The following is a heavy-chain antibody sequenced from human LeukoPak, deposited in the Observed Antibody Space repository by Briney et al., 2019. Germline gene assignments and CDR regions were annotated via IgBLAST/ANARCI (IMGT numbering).Heavy chain of an antibody. V-gene: IGHV4-4*07. CDR3: ARVHYYDSSGYYLMGGAFDI. J-gene: IGHJ3*02. D-gene: IGHD3-22*01. CDR2: IYTSGST. Sequence: SETLSLTCTVSGGSISSYYWSWIRQPAGKGLAWIGRIYTSGSTNYNPSLKSRVTMSVDTSKSQFSLKLSSVTAADAAVYYCARVHYYDSSGYYLMGGAFDIWGQGTMVTVSS. CDR1: GGSISSYY.